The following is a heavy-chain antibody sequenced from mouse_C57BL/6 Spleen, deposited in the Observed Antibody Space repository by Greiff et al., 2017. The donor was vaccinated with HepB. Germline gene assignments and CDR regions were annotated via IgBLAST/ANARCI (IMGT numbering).Heavy chain of an antibody. CDR1: GYTFTSYW. V-gene: IGHV1-52*01. CDR3: AIDSSGYNDAMDY. Sequence: QVQLQQPGAELVRPGSSVKLSCKASGYTFTSYWMHWVKQRPIQGLEWIGNIDPSDSETHYNQKFKDKATLTVDKSSSTAYMQLSSLTSEDSAVYYGAIDSSGYNDAMDYWGQGTSVTVSS. J-gene: IGHJ4*01. D-gene: IGHD3-2*02. CDR2: IDPSDSET.